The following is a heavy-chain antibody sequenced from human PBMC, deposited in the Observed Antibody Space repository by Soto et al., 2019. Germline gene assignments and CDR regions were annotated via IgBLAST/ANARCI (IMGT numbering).Heavy chain of an antibody. CDR3: ATLPPRIVVVVLPIPS. V-gene: IGHV4-4*02. CDR1: GGSISSTNW. Sequence: QVQLQQSGPRLARPSGTLSLTCVVSGGSISSTNWWTWVRQTPGKGLEWIGEVYHTGSTKYNPSRKNRVTISPDKANNHFSLNLKSVTAADTAVYYCATLPPRIVVVVLPIPSWGQGTLVTVSS. CDR2: VYHTGST. D-gene: IGHD2-15*01. J-gene: IGHJ4*02.